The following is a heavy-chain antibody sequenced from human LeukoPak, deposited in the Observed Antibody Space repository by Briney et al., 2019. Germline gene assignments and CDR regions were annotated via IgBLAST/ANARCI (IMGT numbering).Heavy chain of an antibody. CDR3: ARVKGSGSYRADY. J-gene: IGHJ4*02. CDR2: INHSGST. V-gene: IGHV4-34*01. D-gene: IGHD3-10*01. Sequence: SETLSLTCAVYGGSFSGYYWSWIRQPPGKGLEWIGEINHSGSTNYNPSLKSRVTISVDTSKNQFSLKLSSVTAADTAVYYCARVKGSGSYRADYWGQGTLVTVSS. CDR1: GGSFSGYY.